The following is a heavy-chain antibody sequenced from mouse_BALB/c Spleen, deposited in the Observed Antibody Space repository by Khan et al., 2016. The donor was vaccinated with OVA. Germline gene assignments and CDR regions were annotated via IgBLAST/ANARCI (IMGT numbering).Heavy chain of an antibody. Sequence: EVELVESGGDLVKPGGSLKLSCAASGFTFSTYGMSWVRQTPDKRLEWVASISSGGSYTYYLDSVKGRFTISRDNAKNTLYLQMSSLKSEDTAMFYFASIAKCYISGGFAYWGQGTLVTVSA. J-gene: IGHJ3*01. CDR2: ISSGGSYT. CDR3: ASIAKCYISGGFAY. V-gene: IGHV5-6*01. CDR1: GFTFSTYG. D-gene: IGHD1-1*01.